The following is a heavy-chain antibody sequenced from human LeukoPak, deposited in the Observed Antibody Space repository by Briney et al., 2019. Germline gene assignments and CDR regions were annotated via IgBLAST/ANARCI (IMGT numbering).Heavy chain of an antibody. CDR2: ISGSGGST. Sequence: PGGSLRLSCAASGFTFSSYAMSWVRQAPGKGLEWVSAISGSGGSTYYADSVKGRFTISRDNSKSTLYLQMNSLRAEDTAVYYCAKALGPRDGYNTYYFDYWAREPWSPSPQ. D-gene: IGHD5-24*01. CDR3: AKALGPRDGYNTYYFDY. J-gene: IGHJ4*02. CDR1: GFTFSSYA. V-gene: IGHV3-23*01.